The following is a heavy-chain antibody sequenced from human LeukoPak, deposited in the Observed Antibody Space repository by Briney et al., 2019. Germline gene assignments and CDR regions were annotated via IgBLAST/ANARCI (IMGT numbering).Heavy chain of an antibody. CDR3: AKDYDSSGYYPTSFDY. CDR2: ISGSGGST. CDR1: GFTFSSYA. V-gene: IGHV3-23*01. Sequence: GSLRLSCAASGFTFSSYAMSWVRQAPGKGLEWVSAISGSGGSTYYADSVKGRFTISRDNSKNTLYLQMNSLRAEDTAVYYCAKDYDSSGYYPTSFDYWGQGTLVTVSS. D-gene: IGHD3-22*01. J-gene: IGHJ4*02.